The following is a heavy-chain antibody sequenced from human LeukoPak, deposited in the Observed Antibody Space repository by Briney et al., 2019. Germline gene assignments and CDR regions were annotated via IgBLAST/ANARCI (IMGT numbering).Heavy chain of an antibody. J-gene: IGHJ3*02. D-gene: IGHD5-24*01. CDR2: IYSGGST. V-gene: IGHV3-53*01. Sequence: GGSLRLSCAASGFTVSSNYMSWVRQAPGKGLEWVSVIYSGGSTYYADSVKGRFTISRDNSKNTLYLQMNSLRAEDTAVYYCARHWEDGYNHYDAFDIWGQGTMVTVSS. CDR3: ARHWEDGYNHYDAFDI. CDR1: GFTVSSNY.